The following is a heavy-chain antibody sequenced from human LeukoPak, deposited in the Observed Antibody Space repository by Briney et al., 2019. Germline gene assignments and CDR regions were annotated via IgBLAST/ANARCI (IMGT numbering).Heavy chain of an antibody. D-gene: IGHD2-2*01. CDR3: AKDPVEYCTSTTCRYFDC. V-gene: IGHV3-30*02. J-gene: IGHJ4*02. Sequence: GGSVRLSCAASGFTFSSYGMYCVRQAPGKGLEWVAYIWFDGSRNYYAESVKGRFTSSRENSKNTLYLQMNSLRAEDTAVYYCAKDPVEYCTSTTCRYFDCWGQGTLVTVAS. CDR1: GFTFSSYG. CDR2: IWFDGSRN.